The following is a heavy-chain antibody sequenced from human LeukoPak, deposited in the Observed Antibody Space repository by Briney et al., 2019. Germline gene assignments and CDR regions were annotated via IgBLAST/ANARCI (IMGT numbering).Heavy chain of an antibody. CDR2: IRYDGSNK. Sequence: GGSLRLSCAASGFTFSSYGMHWVRQAPGKGLEWVAFIRYDGSNKYYADSVKGRFTISRDNSKNTLYLQMNSLGAEDTAVYYCAKDGLGSGSYPIYLYWGQGTLVTVSS. J-gene: IGHJ4*02. V-gene: IGHV3-30*02. CDR1: GFTFSSYG. D-gene: IGHD1-26*01. CDR3: AKDGLGSGSYPIYLY.